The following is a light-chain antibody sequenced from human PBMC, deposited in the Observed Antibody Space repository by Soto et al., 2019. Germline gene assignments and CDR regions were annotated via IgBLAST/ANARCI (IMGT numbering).Light chain of an antibody. V-gene: IGKV1-8*01. CDR3: QQYYSYPYT. J-gene: IGKJ2*01. CDR1: QGISSY. Sequence: AIRMTQSPSSFSASTGDRVTITCRASQGISSYLAWYQQKPGKAPKLLIYAASTLQSGVPSRFSGSGSGTDCTLTISCLQSEDFATYYCQQYYSYPYTFCQGTKREIK. CDR2: AAS.